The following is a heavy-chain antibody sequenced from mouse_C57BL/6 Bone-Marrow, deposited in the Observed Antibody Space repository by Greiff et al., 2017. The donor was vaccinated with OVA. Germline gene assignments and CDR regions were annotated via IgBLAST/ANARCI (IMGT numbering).Heavy chain of an antibody. CDR2: ISSGSSTI. CDR3: ARAGYRTMDY. Sequence: EVKLMESGGGLVKPGGSLKLSCAASGFTFSDYGMHWVRQAPEQGLEWVAYISSGSSTIYYADTVKGRFTISRDNAKNTLFLQMTSLRSEDAAMYYCARAGYRTMDYWGQGTSVTVSS. D-gene: IGHD2-2*01. CDR1: GFTFSDYG. J-gene: IGHJ4*01. V-gene: IGHV5-17*01.